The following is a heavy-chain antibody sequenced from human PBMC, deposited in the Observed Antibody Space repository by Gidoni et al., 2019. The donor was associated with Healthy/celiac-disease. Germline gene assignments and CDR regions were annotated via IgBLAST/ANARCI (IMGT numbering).Heavy chain of an antibody. CDR1: GFTFSSHA. J-gene: IGHJ3*02. CDR2: ISGSGGST. CDR3: AKDRGDIVVVVAAPDAFDI. Sequence: EVQLLESGGGLVQPGGSLRLSCAASGFTFSSHALRWVRQAPGKGLEWVSAISGSGGSTYYADSVKGRFTISRDNSKNTLYLQMNSLRAEDTAVYYCAKDRGDIVVVVAAPDAFDIWGQGTMVTVSS. D-gene: IGHD2-15*01. V-gene: IGHV3-23*01.